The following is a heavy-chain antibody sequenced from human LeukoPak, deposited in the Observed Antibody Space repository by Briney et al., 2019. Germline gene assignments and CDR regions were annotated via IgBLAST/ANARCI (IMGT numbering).Heavy chain of an antibody. CDR3: ARSVVVPAAMMFDY. D-gene: IGHD2-2*01. CDR2: IYYSGST. V-gene: IGHV4-30-4*01. Sequence: SETLSLTCTVSGGSISSGDYYWSWIRQPPGKGLGWIGYIYYSGSTYYNPSLKSRVTISVDTSKNQFSLKLSSVTAADTAVYYCARSVVVPAAMMFDYWGQGTLVTVSS. CDR1: GGSISSGDYY. J-gene: IGHJ4*02.